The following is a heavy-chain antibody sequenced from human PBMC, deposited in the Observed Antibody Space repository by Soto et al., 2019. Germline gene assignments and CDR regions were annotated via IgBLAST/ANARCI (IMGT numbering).Heavy chain of an antibody. CDR1: GGSISSGGYY. V-gene: IGHV4-30-2*01. CDR2: IYHSGST. CDR3: ARGPPVVVAATPKNSHYYYYIMDL. D-gene: IGHD2-15*01. Sequence: PSETLSLTCTVSGGSISSGGYYWSWIRQHPGKGLEWIGYIYHSGSTYYNPSLKSRVTISVDRSKNQFSLKLSSVTAADTALYYCARGPPVVVAATPKNSHYYYYIMDLWGQGTTVTVSS. J-gene: IGHJ6*02.